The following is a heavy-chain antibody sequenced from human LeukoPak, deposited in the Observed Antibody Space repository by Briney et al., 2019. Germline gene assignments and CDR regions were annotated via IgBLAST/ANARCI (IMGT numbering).Heavy chain of an antibody. Sequence: PSETLSLTCTVSGGSISSHYWSWIRQPPGKGLEWIGYIYYSGSTNYNPSLKSRVTISVDTSKNQFSLKLSSVTAADTAVYYCARGASDYDFWSVNYYYYMDVWGKGTTVTVSS. J-gene: IGHJ6*03. CDR3: ARGASDYDFWSVNYYYYMDV. CDR2: IYYSGST. V-gene: IGHV4-59*11. CDR1: GGSISSHY. D-gene: IGHD3-3*01.